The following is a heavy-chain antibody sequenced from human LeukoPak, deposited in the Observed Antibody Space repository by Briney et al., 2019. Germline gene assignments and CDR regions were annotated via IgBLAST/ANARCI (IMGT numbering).Heavy chain of an antibody. CDR2: IYPGDSDT. CDR1: GYSFTSYW. CDR3: ARHGIYSGYDPTYNWFDP. D-gene: IGHD5-12*01. V-gene: IGHV5-51*01. Sequence: KAGESLKISCKGSGYSFTSYWIGWVRQMPGKGLEWMGIIYPGDSDTRYSPSFQGQVTISADKSISTAYLQWSSLKASDTAMYYCARHGIYSGYDPTYNWFDPWGQGTLVTVSS. J-gene: IGHJ5*02.